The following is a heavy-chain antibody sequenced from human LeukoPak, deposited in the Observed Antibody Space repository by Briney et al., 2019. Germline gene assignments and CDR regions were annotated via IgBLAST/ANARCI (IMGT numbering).Heavy chain of an antibody. CDR1: GFTFSSHA. J-gene: IGHJ4*02. CDR3: LYYDSSGFYYGRLRY. Sequence: GSLRLSCVASGFTFSSHALSWVRQAPGKGLEWVSAISASGDRTYYADSVKGRFTIFRDNSKSTLFLQMNRLRAEDTAMYFCLYYDSSGFYYGRLRYWGQGTLVTVSS. V-gene: IGHV3-23*01. CDR2: ISASGDRT. D-gene: IGHD3-22*01.